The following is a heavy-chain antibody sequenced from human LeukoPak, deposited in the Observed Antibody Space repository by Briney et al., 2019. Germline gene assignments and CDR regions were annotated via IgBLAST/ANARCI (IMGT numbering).Heavy chain of an antibody. V-gene: IGHV1-3*01. CDR1: GYTSTSYA. Sequence: ASVKVSCKASGYTSTSYAMHWVRQAPGQRLEWMGWINAGNGDTKYSQKFQGRVTITRDTSASTAYMEVSSLRSEDTAVYYCARDQVFSSAWYGAFDIWGQGTMVTVSS. D-gene: IGHD6-19*01. J-gene: IGHJ3*02. CDR2: INAGNGDT. CDR3: ARDQVFSSAWYGAFDI.